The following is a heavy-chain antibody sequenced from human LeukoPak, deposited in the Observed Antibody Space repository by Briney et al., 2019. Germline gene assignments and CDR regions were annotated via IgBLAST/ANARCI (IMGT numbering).Heavy chain of an antibody. J-gene: IGHJ4*02. Sequence: GESLPFSCEGSGYSLTSYWIGWVRQMPGKGLEWMGIIYPGDSATRYSPSFQGQVTISADKSISTAYLQWSSLKASDTAMYYCARAMTMVQYFDLRGQAILVSVSS. D-gene: IGHD3-10*01. CDR1: GYSLTSYW. V-gene: IGHV5-51*01. CDR3: ARAMTMVQYFDL. CDR2: IYPGDSAT.